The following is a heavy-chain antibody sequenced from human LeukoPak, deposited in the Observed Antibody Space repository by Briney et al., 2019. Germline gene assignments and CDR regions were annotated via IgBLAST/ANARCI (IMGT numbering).Heavy chain of an antibody. Sequence: SETLSLTCSVSGDSLSSSKYYWGWVRQPPGKGLESIGGFYYSGNTYHTPSLKSRVTVSVDTAKNQFSLKMTSVTAADTAVYYCASGLAVGGVPDCWGQGTLVIVSS. J-gene: IGHJ4*02. CDR2: FYYSGNT. D-gene: IGHD2-8*02. CDR1: GDSLSSSKYY. V-gene: IGHV4-39*01. CDR3: ASGLAVGGVPDC.